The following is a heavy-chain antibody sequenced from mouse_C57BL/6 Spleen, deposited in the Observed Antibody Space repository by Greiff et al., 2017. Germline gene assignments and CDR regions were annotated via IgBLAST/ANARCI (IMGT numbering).Heavy chain of an antibody. V-gene: IGHV1-61*01. CDR1: GYTFTSYW. CDR2: IYPSDSET. CDR3: ARKGYSNYSWFAY. D-gene: IGHD2-5*01. Sequence: QVQLQQPGAELVRPGSSVKLSCKASGYTFTSYWMDWVKQRPGQGLEWIGNIYPSDSETHYNQKFKDKATLTVDKSSSTAYMQLSSLTSEDSAVYYGARKGYSNYSWFAYWGQGTLVTVSA. J-gene: IGHJ3*01.